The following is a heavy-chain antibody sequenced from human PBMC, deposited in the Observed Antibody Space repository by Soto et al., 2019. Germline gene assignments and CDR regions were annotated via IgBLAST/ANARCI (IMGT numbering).Heavy chain of an antibody. J-gene: IGHJ6*02. CDR2: ISSSSSTI. V-gene: IGHV3-48*01. Sequence: PGGSLRLSCAASGFTFSSYSMNWVRQAPGKGLEWVSYISSSSSTIYYADSVKGRFTISRDNAKNPLYLQMNSLRAEDTAVYYCARDRSLLDYYYYGMDVWGQGTTVTVSS. CDR3: ARDRSLLDYYYYGMDV. CDR1: GFTFSSYS.